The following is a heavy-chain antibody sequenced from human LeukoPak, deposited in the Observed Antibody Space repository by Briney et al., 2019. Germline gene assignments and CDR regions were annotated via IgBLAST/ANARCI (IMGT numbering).Heavy chain of an antibody. J-gene: IGHJ4*02. Sequence: SETLSLTCAVYGGSFSGYYWSWIRQPPGKGLEWIGEINHSGSTNYNPSLKSRVTISVDTSKNQFSLKLSSVTAADTAVYYCARGGGKQWLVRFDYWGQGTLVTVSS. CDR3: ARGGGKQWLVRFDY. CDR2: INHSGST. CDR1: GGSFSGYY. V-gene: IGHV4-34*01. D-gene: IGHD6-19*01.